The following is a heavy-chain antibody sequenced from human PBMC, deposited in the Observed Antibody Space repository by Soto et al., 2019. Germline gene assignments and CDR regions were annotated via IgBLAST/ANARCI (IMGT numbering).Heavy chain of an antibody. CDR1: GGSISSGGYY. CDR3: ARARYGGNSVDY. Sequence: QVQLQESGPGLVKPSQTLFLTCTVSGGSISSGGYYWSWIRQHPGKGLEWIGYIYYSGSTYYNPSLKSRVTISVDTSKNQFSLKLSSVTAADTAVYYCARARYGGNSVDYWGQGTLVTVSS. D-gene: IGHD2-21*02. CDR2: IYYSGST. V-gene: IGHV4-31*03. J-gene: IGHJ4*02.